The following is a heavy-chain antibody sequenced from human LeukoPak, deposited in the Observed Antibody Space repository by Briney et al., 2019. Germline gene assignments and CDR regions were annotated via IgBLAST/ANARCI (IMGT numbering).Heavy chain of an antibody. CDR1: GYTLTELS. CDR2: FDPEDGET. V-gene: IGHV1-24*01. J-gene: IGHJ3*02. Sequence: ASVKVSCKVSGYTLTELSMHWLRQAPGKGLEWMGGFDPEDGETIYAQKFQGRVTMTEDTSTDTAYMELSSLRSEDTAVYYCATDLLEGDFWKEDAFDIWGQGTMVTVSS. CDR3: ATDLLEGDFWKEDAFDI. D-gene: IGHD3-3*01.